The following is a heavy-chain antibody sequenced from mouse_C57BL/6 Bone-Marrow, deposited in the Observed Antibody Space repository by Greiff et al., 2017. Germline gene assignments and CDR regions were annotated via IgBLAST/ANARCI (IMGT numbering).Heavy chain of an antibody. Sequence: VMLVESGPELVKPGASVKISCKASGYAFSSSWMNWVKQRPGKGLEWIGRIYPGDGDTNYNGKFKGKATLTADKSSSTAYMQLSSLTSEDSAVYFCFIYYDYDYDAMDYWGQGTSVTVSS. CDR3: FIYYDYDYDAMDY. D-gene: IGHD2-4*01. CDR2: IYPGDGDT. V-gene: IGHV1-82*01. CDR1: GYAFSSSW. J-gene: IGHJ4*01.